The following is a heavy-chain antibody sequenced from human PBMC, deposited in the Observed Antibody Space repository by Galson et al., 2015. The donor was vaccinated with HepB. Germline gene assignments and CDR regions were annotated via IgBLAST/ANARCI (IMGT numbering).Heavy chain of an antibody. V-gene: IGHV1-69*10. CDR3: AREGGGDIVVVPAASSTTNWFDP. Sequence: SVKVSCKASGGTFSSYAISWVRQAPGQGLEWMGGIIPILGIANYAQKFQGRVTITADKSTSTAYMELSSLRSEDTAVYYCAREGGGDIVVVPAASSTTNWFDPWGQGTLVTVSS. D-gene: IGHD2-2*01. J-gene: IGHJ5*02. CDR2: IIPILGIA. CDR1: GGTFSSYA.